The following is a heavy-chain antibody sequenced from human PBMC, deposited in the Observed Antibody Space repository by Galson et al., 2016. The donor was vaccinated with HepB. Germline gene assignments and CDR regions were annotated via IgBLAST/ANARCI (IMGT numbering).Heavy chain of an antibody. D-gene: IGHD3-10*01. CDR3: ARSRTTSGWFGRAFDV. J-gene: IGHJ3*01. CDR2: VYYSGNI. V-gene: IGHV4-59*02. CDR1: GGSVDDYY. Sequence: SETLSLTCSVSGGSVDDYYWHWIRQPPGKGLEWIGFVYYSGNIYYNPSLRRRVTISLDRSDHHVSLRLTSVAAADTAVYYCARSRTTSGWFGRAFDVWGQGTTVTVSS.